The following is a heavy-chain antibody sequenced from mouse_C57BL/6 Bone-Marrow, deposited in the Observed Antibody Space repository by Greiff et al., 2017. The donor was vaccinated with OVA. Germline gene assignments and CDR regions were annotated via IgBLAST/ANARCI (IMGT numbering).Heavy chain of an antibody. V-gene: IGHV1-39*01. J-gene: IGHJ4*01. CDR2: INPNYGTT. CDR3: ARSVGNPFYYAIDY. D-gene: IGHD1-1*01. Sequence: EVQLQQSGPELVKPGASVKISCKASGYSFTDYNMNWVKQSNGKSLEWIGVINPNYGTTSYNQKFKGKATLTVDQSSSTAYMQLNSLTSDDSAVYYCARSVGNPFYYAIDYWGQGTSVTVSS. CDR1: GYSFTDYN.